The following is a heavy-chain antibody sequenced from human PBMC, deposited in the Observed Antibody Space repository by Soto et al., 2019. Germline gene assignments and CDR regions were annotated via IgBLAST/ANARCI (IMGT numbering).Heavy chain of an antibody. Sequence: GASVKVSCKVSGYTLTELSMHWVRQAPGKGLEWMGGFDPEDGETIYAQKFQGRVTMTEDTSTDTAYMELSSLRSEDTAVYYCATSSGAMIVVVKLQGAFDIWGQGTMVTVS. J-gene: IGHJ3*02. D-gene: IGHD3-22*01. CDR3: ATSSGAMIVVVKLQGAFDI. CDR1: GYTLTELS. V-gene: IGHV1-24*01. CDR2: FDPEDGET.